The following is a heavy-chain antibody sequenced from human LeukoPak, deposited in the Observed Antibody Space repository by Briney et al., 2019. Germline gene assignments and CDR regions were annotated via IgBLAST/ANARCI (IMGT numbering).Heavy chain of an antibody. CDR2: INHSGST. J-gene: IGHJ4*02. CDR3: ARRRSFDY. V-gene: IGHV4-34*01. Sequence: GSLRLSCAASGFTFSSYEMNWVRQAPGKGLEWIGEINHSGSTNYNPSLKSRVTISVDTSKNQFSLKLSSVTAADTAVYYCARRRSFDYWGQGTLVTVSS. CDR1: GFTFSSYE.